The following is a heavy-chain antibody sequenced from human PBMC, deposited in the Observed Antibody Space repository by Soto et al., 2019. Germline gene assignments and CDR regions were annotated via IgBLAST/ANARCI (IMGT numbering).Heavy chain of an antibody. CDR2: FDPEDGET. CDR3: ATDGETFRHARSAQIVAFDP. D-gene: IGHD3-16*02. CDR1: GYTLTELS. J-gene: IGHJ5*02. V-gene: IGHV1-24*01. Sequence: ASVKVSCKVSGYTLTELSMHWVRQAPGKGLEWMGGFDPEDGETIYAQKFQGRVTMTEDTSTDTAYREPSSLRSEDTAVYYCATDGETFRHARSAQIVAFDPWGQGTLVTVSS.